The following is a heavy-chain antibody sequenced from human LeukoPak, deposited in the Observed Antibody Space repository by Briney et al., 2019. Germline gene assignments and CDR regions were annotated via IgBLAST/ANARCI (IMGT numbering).Heavy chain of an antibody. CDR2: IYYSGST. J-gene: IGHJ4*02. V-gene: IGHV4-30-4*08. CDR1: GGSISSGDYY. Sequence: SETLTLTCTVSGGSISSGDYYWSWIRQPPGKGLEWIGHIYYSGSTYYIPSLKSRVTMSVDTSKNQFSLKLSSVTAADTAVFYCARLHSAAMVFDYWGQGTLVTVSS. CDR3: ARLHSAAMVFDY. D-gene: IGHD2-2*01.